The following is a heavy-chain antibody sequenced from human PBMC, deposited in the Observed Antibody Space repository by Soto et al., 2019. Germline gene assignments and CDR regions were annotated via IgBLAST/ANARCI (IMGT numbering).Heavy chain of an antibody. CDR2: IYYSGST. D-gene: IGHD3-9*01. CDR1: GGSVSSGSYY. Sequence: SETLSLTCTVSGGSVSSGSYYWSWIRQPPGKGLEWIGYIYYSGSTNYNPSLKSRVTISVDTSKNQFSLKLSSVTAADTAVYYCARTVLGPDLLADSFVDYYYYMDVWGQGTTVTVSS. V-gene: IGHV4-61*01. J-gene: IGHJ6*03. CDR3: ARTVLGPDLLADSFVDYYYYMDV.